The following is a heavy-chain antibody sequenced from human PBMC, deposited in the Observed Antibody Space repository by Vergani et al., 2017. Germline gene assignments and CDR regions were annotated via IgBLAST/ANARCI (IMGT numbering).Heavy chain of an antibody. CDR3: ARAGFPEIVVVPAAIPAFDI. D-gene: IGHD2-2*01. Sequence: EVQLVQSGAEVKKPGESLRISCKGSGYSFTSYWFSWVRQMPGKGLEWMGRIDPSDSYTNYSPSFQGHVTISADKSISTAYLQWSSLKASDTAMYYCARAGFPEIVVVPAAIPAFDIWGQGTMVTVSS. V-gene: IGHV5-10-1*01. CDR2: IDPSDSYT. J-gene: IGHJ3*02. CDR1: GYSFTSYW.